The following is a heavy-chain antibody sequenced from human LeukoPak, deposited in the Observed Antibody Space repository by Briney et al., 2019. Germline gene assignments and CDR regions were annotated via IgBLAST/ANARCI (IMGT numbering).Heavy chain of an antibody. CDR3: ARQNSGARLNV. CDR2: IYYSGST. D-gene: IGHD6-25*01. Sequence: PSETLSLTCTVSGDSMSSYYWSWIRQPPGKGLEWIGYIYYSGSTNYNPSLKSRVTISVDTSKNQFSLKLNSVTAADTAVYYCARQNSGARLNVWGQGTMVTVSS. V-gene: IGHV4-59*08. J-gene: IGHJ6*02. CDR1: GDSMSSYY.